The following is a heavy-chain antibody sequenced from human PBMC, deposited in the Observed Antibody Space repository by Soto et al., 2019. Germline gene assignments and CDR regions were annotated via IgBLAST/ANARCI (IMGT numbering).Heavy chain of an antibody. CDR3: ARVPRRVVIEDHEY. J-gene: IGHJ4*02. CDR1: GYTFTSYA. D-gene: IGHD3-3*01. CDR2: INAGNGNT. V-gene: IGHV1-3*01. Sequence: ASVKVSCKASGYTFTSYAMHWVRQAPGQRLEWMGWINAGNGNTKYSQKFQGRVTITRDTSASTAYMELSSLRSEDTAVYYCARVPRRVVIEDHEYWGQGTLVTVSS.